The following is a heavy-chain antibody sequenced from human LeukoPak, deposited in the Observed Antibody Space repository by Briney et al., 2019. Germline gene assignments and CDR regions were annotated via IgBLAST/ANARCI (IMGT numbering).Heavy chain of an antibody. CDR3: ARALSYSYGSMDF. CDR2: ISSGSKYI. Sequence: PGGSLRLSCAASVFTFSSYSMNWVRQAPGKGLGWVSSISSGSKYIYNADSVKGRFTISRDNAKNSLYLQMNSLRAEDTAVYYCARALSYSYGSMDFWGQGTLVIVSS. J-gene: IGHJ4*02. D-gene: IGHD5-18*01. V-gene: IGHV3-21*01. CDR1: VFTFSSYS.